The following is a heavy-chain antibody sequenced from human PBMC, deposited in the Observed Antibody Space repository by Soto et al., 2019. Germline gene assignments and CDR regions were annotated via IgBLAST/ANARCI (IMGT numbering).Heavy chain of an antibody. CDR2: ISDDGINK. D-gene: IGHD3-22*01. CDR1: RFTFSSYA. V-gene: IGHV3-30-3*01. J-gene: IGHJ4*02. Sequence: QVQLVESGGGVVQPGSSLRLSCAASRFTFSSYAMHWVRQAPGKGLEWVAVISDDGINKYYADSVKGRFTISRDNSKNTLYLQMNSLIAEDTAVYYCARRRVGGTYFYDSSGYSGLDYWGQGTLVTVSS. CDR3: ARRRVGGTYFYDSSGYSGLDY.